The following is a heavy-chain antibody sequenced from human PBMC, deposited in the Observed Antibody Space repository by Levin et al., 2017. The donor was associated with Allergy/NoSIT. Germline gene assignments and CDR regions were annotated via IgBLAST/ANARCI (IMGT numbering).Heavy chain of an antibody. Sequence: ASVKVSCKASGYTFTGYYMHWVRQAPGQGLEWMGRINPNSGGTNYAQKFQGRVTMTRDTSVSTAYMELSRLRSDDTAVYYCAREIERELEPHGGHWFDPWGQGTLVTVSS. V-gene: IGHV1-2*06. CDR1: GYTFTGYY. CDR3: AREIERELEPHGGHWFDP. J-gene: IGHJ5*02. D-gene: IGHD1-1*01. CDR2: INPNSGGT.